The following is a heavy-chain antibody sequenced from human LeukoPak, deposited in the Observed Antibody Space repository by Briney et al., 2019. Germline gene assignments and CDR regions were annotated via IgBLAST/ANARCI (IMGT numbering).Heavy chain of an antibody. CDR3: AKDLKAGSSWFFEMWFDP. CDR2: ITASGDHT. Sequence: GGSLRLSCAASRFTFSNFAMSWVRQAPGKGLEWVSTITASGDHTHYTDSVKGRFTISRDNSKNTLYLQMNSLRAEDTAVYYCAKDLKAGSSWFFEMWFDPWGQGTLVTVSS. D-gene: IGHD6-13*01. J-gene: IGHJ5*02. CDR1: RFTFSNFA. V-gene: IGHV3-23*01.